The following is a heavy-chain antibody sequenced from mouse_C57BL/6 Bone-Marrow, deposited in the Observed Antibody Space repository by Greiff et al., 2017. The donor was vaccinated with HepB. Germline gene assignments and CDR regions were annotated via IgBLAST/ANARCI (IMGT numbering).Heavy chain of an antibody. D-gene: IGHD1-1*01. V-gene: IGHV1-50*01. J-gene: IGHJ1*03. CDR1: GYTFTSYW. CDR3: AGDYGSSYWYFDV. Sequence: VKLQQPGAELVKPGASVKLSCKASGYTFTSYWMQWVKQRPGQGLEWIGEIDPSDSYTNYNQKFKGKATLTVDTSSSTAYMQLSSLTSEDSAVYYCAGDYGSSYWYFDVWGTGTTVTVSS. CDR2: IDPSDSYT.